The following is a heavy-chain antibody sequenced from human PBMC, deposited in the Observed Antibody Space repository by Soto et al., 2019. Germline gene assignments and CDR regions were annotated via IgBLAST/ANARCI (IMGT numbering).Heavy chain of an antibody. V-gene: IGHV3-30*18. CDR2: ISYDGSNK. J-gene: IGHJ5*02. CDR1: GFTFSRYG. D-gene: IGHD5-18*01. CDR3: AKVNSYGLHTCFDP. Sequence: QVQLVESGGGVVQPGRSLRLSCAASGFTFSRYGMHWVRQAPGKGLEWVAVISYDGSNKYYADSVKGRFTISRDNSKNTLYLQMNSLRAEDTAVYYCAKVNSYGLHTCFDPWGQGTLVTVSS.